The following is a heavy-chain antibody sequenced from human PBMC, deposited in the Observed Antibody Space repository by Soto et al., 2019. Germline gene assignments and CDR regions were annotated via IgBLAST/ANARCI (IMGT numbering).Heavy chain of an antibody. CDR3: ARGGSSWSAEYYEH. D-gene: IGHD6-13*01. CDR1: GYTFTNYG. CDR2: ISGFNGNT. V-gene: IGHV1-18*04. J-gene: IGHJ1*01. Sequence: QVQLVQSGAEVKKPGASVKVSCTASGYTFTNYGISWVRQAPGQGPEWMGWISGFNGNTKYARKVRGRVTLTTDTSATTAYMELRGLRSDDTAVYYCARGGSSWSAEYYEHWGQGTLVTVSS.